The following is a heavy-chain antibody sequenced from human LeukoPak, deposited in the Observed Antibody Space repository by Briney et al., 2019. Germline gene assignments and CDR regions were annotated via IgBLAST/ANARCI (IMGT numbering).Heavy chain of an antibody. CDR2: IYPGDSDT. Sequence: GESLKISCKASGYSFTSYWIGWVRQMSEKGLERMGIIYPGDSDTRYSPSFQGQVTISADKSITTAYLQWSSLKASDTAMYYCARERSSGYYTEDAFDIWGQGTTVTVSS. D-gene: IGHD3-22*01. V-gene: IGHV5-51*01. J-gene: IGHJ3*02. CDR3: ARERSSGYYTEDAFDI. CDR1: GYSFTSYW.